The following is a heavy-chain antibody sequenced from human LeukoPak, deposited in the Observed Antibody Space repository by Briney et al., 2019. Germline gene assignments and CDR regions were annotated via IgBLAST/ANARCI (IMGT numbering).Heavy chain of an antibody. Sequence: SVKVSCKASGGTFSSYAISWVRQAPGQGLEWMGGIIPIFGTANYAQKFQGRVTITADESTSTAYMELSSLRSEDTAVYYCARALTGYRPTEYYYYGMDVWGQGTTVTVSS. D-gene: IGHD3-9*01. CDR3: ARALTGYRPTEYYYYGMDV. CDR1: GGTFSSYA. V-gene: IGHV1-69*13. J-gene: IGHJ6*02. CDR2: IIPIFGTA.